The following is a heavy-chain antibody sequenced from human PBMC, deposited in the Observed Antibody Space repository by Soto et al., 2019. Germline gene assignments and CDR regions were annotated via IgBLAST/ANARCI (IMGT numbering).Heavy chain of an antibody. CDR1: GFSLSTSGVG. D-gene: IGHD4-17*01. CDR3: THRPHYGDPLDY. J-gene: IGHJ4*02. CDR2: IYWDDDK. V-gene: IGHV2-5*02. Sequence: QITLKESGPTLVKPTQTLTLTCTFSGFSLSTSGVGVGWIRQPPGKALECLALIYWDDDKRYSPSLESRLTITENTSKHQVVLTMTDIDPVDTATYDCTHRPHYGDPLDYWGQRTLVTVSS.